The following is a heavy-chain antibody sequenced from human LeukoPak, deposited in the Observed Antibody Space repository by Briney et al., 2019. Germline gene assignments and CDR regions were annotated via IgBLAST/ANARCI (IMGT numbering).Heavy chain of an antibody. D-gene: IGHD6-19*01. CDR1: GYTFSGYY. Sequence: GASVKVSCKASGYTFSGYYMHWVRQAPGQGLEWMGWINPNSGGTKYVQKFQGRVTMTRDTSTSTVYMELSSLRSEDTAVYYCARDFGSGLDNDYWGQGTLVTVSS. J-gene: IGHJ4*02. CDR3: ARDFGSGLDNDY. CDR2: INPNSGGT. V-gene: IGHV1-2*02.